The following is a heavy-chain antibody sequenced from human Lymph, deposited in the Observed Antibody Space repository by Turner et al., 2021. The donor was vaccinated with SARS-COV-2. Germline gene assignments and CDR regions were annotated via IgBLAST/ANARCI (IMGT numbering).Heavy chain of an antibody. J-gene: IGHJ6*02. D-gene: IGHD3-10*01. V-gene: IGHV3-53*02. Sequence: EVQLVETGGGLIQPGGSSRLSCAASGLTVSSNYMTWVRQAPGKGLEGVSVIYSGGSTCYADSVKGRFTISRDNSKNTLYLQMNSLRAEDTAVYYCARDLVVYGMDVWGQGTTVTVSS. CDR2: IYSGGST. CDR1: GLTVSSNY. CDR3: ARDLVVYGMDV.